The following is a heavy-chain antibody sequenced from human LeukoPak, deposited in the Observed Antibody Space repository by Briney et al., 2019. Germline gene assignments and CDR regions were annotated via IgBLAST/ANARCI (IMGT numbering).Heavy chain of an antibody. D-gene: IGHD4-11*01. CDR2: ISSSGNTI. V-gene: IGHV3-11*04. J-gene: IGHJ5*02. CDR3: ARDYYSNYAETGSEGWFDP. Sequence: GGSLRLSCAASGFTFSSYAMSWIRQAPGKGLEWISYISSSGNTIYYADSVKGRFTISRDNAKNSLYLQMNILRAEDSAIYYCARDYYSNYAETGSEGWFDPWGQGTLVTVSS. CDR1: GFTFSSYA.